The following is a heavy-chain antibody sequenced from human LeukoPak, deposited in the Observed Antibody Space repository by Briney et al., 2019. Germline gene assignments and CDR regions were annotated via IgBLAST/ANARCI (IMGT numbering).Heavy chain of an antibody. V-gene: IGHV3-30*18. CDR1: GFTFSSYG. CDR3: AKDDVGSSCTFYY. J-gene: IGHJ4*02. Sequence: GGSLRLSCAASGFTFSSYGMHWVRQAPGKGLEWVAVISYDGSNKYYADSVKGRFTISRDNSKNTLYLQMNSLRAEDTAVYYCAKDDVGSSCTFYYWGQGTLVTVSS. CDR2: ISYDGSNK. D-gene: IGHD6-13*01.